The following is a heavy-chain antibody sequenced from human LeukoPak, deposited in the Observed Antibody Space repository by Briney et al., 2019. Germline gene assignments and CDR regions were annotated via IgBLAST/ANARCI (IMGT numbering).Heavy chain of an antibody. CDR3: ARAGSHWHYVY. J-gene: IGHJ4*02. CDR1: GFTFSNYW. V-gene: IGHV3-7*01. CDR2: IKADGSEK. Sequence: GESLRLSCSVSGFTFSNYWMNWVRQAPGKGLEWVANIKADGSEKYYVDSVKGRFTISRDNAKNSLHLQMNSLSVEDTAVYYCARAGSHWHYVYWGQGTVVTVSS. D-gene: IGHD3-10*01.